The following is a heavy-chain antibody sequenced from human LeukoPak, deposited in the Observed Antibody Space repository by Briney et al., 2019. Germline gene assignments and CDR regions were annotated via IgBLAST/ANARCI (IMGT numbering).Heavy chain of an antibody. D-gene: IGHD3-10*01. CDR1: GFTFSSYG. J-gene: IGHJ4*02. V-gene: IGHV3-30*02. Sequence: GGSLRLSCAASGFTFSSYGMHWVRQAPGKGLEWVAFIRYDGSNKYYADSVKGRFTISRDNSKNTLYLQMNSLRAEDTAVYYCAKGILWFGALADYWGQGTLVTVSS. CDR3: AKGILWFGALADY. CDR2: IRYDGSNK.